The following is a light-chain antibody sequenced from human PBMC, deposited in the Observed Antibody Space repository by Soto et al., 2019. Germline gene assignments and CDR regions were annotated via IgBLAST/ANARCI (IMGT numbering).Light chain of an antibody. Sequence: EIVMTQSPATLSVSPGERATLSCRASQSVSSKLAWFQQKPGQAPRLLIHGASTRATGIPARFSGSGSGTEFTLTISSLQSEDFAVYYCQQYNNWPLTFGGGTKVEIK. V-gene: IGKV3-15*01. CDR3: QQYNNWPLT. CDR1: QSVSSK. J-gene: IGKJ4*01. CDR2: GAS.